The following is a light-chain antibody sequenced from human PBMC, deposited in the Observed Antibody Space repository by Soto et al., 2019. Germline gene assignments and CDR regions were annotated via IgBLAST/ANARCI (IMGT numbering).Light chain of an antibody. J-gene: IGKJ4*01. Sequence: DIQMTQSPSTLSASVGDRVTITCRASQSISSWLAWYQQKPGKAPKLLIYDASSLESGVPSRFSGSGSGTEFTLTISSLEPEDFAVYYCQQRSNWQGATFGGGTKVDIK. CDR3: QQRSNWQGAT. CDR2: DAS. CDR1: QSISSW. V-gene: IGKV1-5*01.